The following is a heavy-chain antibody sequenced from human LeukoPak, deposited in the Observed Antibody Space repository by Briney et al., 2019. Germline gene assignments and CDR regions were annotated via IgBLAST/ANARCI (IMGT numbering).Heavy chain of an antibody. D-gene: IGHD3-22*01. Sequence: SVKVSFKCSGGTFSSYSISWVRQAPAQGLEWMGGIIPAFGTAHYAQKFQGRVTFTTDESTTTAYMELRSLRSEDTAVYYCASEGNYDSSGYSRYNYYYMDVWGKGTAVTVSS. CDR1: GGTFSSYS. CDR2: IIPAFGTA. V-gene: IGHV1-69*05. J-gene: IGHJ6*03. CDR3: ASEGNYDSSGYSRYNYYYMDV.